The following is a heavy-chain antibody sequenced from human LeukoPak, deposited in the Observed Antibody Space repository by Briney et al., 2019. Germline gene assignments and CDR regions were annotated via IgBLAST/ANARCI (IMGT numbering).Heavy chain of an antibody. Sequence: SRDNSKNTVYLQMNSLRAEDTSVYYCARDRGYSNYSPDYWGQGTLVTVSS. J-gene: IGHJ4*02. V-gene: IGHV3-30*07. D-gene: IGHD4-11*01. CDR3: ARDRGYSNYSPDY.